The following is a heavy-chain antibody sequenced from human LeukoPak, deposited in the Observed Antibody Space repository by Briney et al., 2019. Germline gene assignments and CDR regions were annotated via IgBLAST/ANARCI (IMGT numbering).Heavy chain of an antibody. CDR2: ISGSGSTT. V-gene: IGHV3-23*01. CDR1: GLTFSSYA. Sequence: PGGSLRLSCAASGLTFSSYAMSWVRQAPGKGLEWVSVISGSGSTTYYADSVKGRFTISRDNSKNTLYLQMNSLRAEDTAVYYCAKDSATVTHYYFDYWGQGTLATVSS. CDR3: AKDSATVTHYYFDY. J-gene: IGHJ4*02. D-gene: IGHD4-11*01.